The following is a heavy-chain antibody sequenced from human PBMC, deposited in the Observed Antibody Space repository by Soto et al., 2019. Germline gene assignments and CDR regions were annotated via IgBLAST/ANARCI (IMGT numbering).Heavy chain of an antibody. Sequence: QVQLVQSGAEVKKPGSSVKVSCKASGDTFSSYAINWVRQAPGQGLEWMGGIIPMFGTANYAQKLKGRVTITAGESTSTVYMEVSSLRSEDTAVYYCARVGPAHYYDSSGYYSPLDYWGQGTLVTVSS. CDR3: ARVGPAHYYDSSGYYSPLDY. CDR1: GDTFSSYA. D-gene: IGHD3-22*01. V-gene: IGHV1-69*01. CDR2: IIPMFGTA. J-gene: IGHJ4*02.